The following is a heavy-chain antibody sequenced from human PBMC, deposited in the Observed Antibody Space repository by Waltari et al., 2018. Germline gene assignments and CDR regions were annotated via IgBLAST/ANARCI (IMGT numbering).Heavy chain of an antibody. CDR1: GFTFDVYF. D-gene: IGHD7-27*01. J-gene: IGHJ6*02. V-gene: IGHV3-9*01. CDR2: INWKGTKI. Sequence: EVQLVESGGGLVQPGRSLRLSCAASGFTFDVYFMHWVRQVPGKGLEWVSSINWKGTKIVYADSVKGRFTISRDNAKNSLHLQMDSLRADDTALYFCVKDAIKWGASNYGMDVWGRGTTVIVSS. CDR3: VKDAIKWGASNYGMDV.